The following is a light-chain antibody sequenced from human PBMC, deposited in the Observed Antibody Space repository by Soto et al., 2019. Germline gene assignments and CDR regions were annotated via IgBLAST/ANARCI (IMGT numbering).Light chain of an antibody. CDR1: QAISSW. J-gene: IGKJ1*01. Sequence: DIQMTQSPSSVSASVGDRVTITCRASQAISSWLAWYQQKPGKAPKLLIYAASSLRSGVPSRFSGSGSGTDFTLTISSLQPEDFATYHCQQAYSLPWTFGQGTKVDI. V-gene: IGKV1-12*02. CDR2: AAS. CDR3: QQAYSLPWT.